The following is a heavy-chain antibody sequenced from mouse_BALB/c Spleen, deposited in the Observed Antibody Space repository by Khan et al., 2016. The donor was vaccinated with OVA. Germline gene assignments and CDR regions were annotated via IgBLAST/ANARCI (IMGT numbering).Heavy chain of an antibody. CDR1: GFTFSTYG. V-gene: IGHV5-6-3*01. J-gene: IGHJ4*01. CDR3: ARGYAMDY. CDR2: INSNGGST. Sequence: EVELVESGGGLVQPGGSLKLSCAASGFTFSTYGMSWVRQTPDKRLELVATINSNGGSTNYPDSVKGRITISRDNAKNTRYLQMSSLKSEDTALYFCARGYAMDYWGQGTSVTVSS.